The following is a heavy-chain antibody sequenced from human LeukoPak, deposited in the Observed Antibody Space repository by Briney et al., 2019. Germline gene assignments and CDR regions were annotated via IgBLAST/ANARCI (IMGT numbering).Heavy chain of an antibody. V-gene: IGHV1-2*04. CDR1: GYTFTGYY. Sequence: ASVKVSSKASGYTFTGYYMHWVRQAPGQGLEWMGWINPNSGGTNYAQKFQGWVTMTRDTSISTAYMELSRLRSDDTAVYHCARGDILTPSGAFDIWGQGTMVTVSS. D-gene: IGHD3-9*01. CDR2: INPNSGGT. CDR3: ARGDILTPSGAFDI. J-gene: IGHJ3*02.